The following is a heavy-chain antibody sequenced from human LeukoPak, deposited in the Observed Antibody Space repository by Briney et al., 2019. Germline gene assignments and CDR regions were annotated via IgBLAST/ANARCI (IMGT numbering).Heavy chain of an antibody. Sequence: SETLSLTCTVSGGSISSYYWSWIRQPPGKGLEWIGYIYYSGSNNYNPSLKTRVTISVDTSKNQFSLKLSSVTAADTAVYYCARIFDGPFDPWGQGTLATVSS. CDR2: IYYSGSN. CDR1: GGSISSYY. CDR3: ARIFDGPFDP. J-gene: IGHJ5*02. D-gene: IGHD3-9*01. V-gene: IGHV4-59*01.